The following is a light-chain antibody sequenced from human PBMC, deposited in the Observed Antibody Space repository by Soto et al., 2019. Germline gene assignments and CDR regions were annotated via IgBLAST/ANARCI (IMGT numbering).Light chain of an antibody. V-gene: IGKV1-5*01. CDR1: QTISSW. J-gene: IGKJ1*01. CDR2: DAS. CDR3: QQYNSYSKT. Sequence: DIPMTQSPSTLSGSVGDIVTISCRASQTISSWLAWYQQKPGKAPKLLIYDASSLESGVPSRFSGSGSGTEFTLTISSLQPDDFATYYCQQYNSYSKTFGQGTKVDI.